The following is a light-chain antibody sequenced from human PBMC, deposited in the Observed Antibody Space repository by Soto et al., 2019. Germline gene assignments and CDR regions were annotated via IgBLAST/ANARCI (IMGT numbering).Light chain of an antibody. Sequence: DIQMTQSPSSLSASVGDRVTITCRASQSISSYLNWYQQKPAEAPPLLIYAASSVQSVVPSRFSGSGSGTYFPLTISSLPPEDFATYYCQQSYSTPFTFGPGTKVDIK. CDR1: QSISSY. J-gene: IGKJ3*01. V-gene: IGKV1-39*01. CDR3: QQSYSTPFT. CDR2: AAS.